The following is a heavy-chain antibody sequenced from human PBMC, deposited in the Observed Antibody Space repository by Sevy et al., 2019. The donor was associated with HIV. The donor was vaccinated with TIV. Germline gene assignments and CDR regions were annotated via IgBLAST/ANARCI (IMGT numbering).Heavy chain of an antibody. D-gene: IGHD1-7*01. J-gene: IGHJ6*03. CDR3: ARAGPNWNYFYYYYYYYMDV. CDR1: GFTFSSYW. Sequence: GGSLRLSCAASGFTFSSYWMSWVRQAPGKGLEWVANIKQDGSEKYYVDSVKGRFTISRDNAKNSLYLQMNSLRVEDTAVYYCARAGPNWNYFYYYYYYYMDVWGKGTTVTVSS. V-gene: IGHV3-7*01. CDR2: IKQDGSEK.